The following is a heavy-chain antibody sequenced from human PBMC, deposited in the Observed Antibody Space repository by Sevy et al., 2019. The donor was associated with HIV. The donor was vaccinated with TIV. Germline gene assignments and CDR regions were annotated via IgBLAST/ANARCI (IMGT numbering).Heavy chain of an antibody. CDR3: AKDPVAAAGPGYFDY. J-gene: IGHJ4*02. D-gene: IGHD6-13*01. V-gene: IGHV3-43*01. Sequence: GTLRLSCAASGFTFDDYTMHWVRQAPGKGLEWVSLISWDGGSTYYADSVKGRFTISRDNSKNSLYLQMNSLRTEDTALYYCAKDPVAAAGPGYFDYWGQGTLVTVSS. CDR1: GFTFDDYT. CDR2: ISWDGGST.